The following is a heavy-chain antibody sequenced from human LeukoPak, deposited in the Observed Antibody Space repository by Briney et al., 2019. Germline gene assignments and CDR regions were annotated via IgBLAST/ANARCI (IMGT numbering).Heavy chain of an antibody. Sequence: XXXRQXXGKGLEWVSVIYSGGTTYYADHVRGRFTISRDNSKNTLYLQMNSLRAEDPAVYYCARYGDYDYYYMDVWGKGTTVTVSS. D-gene: IGHD4-17*01. V-gene: IGHV3-53*01. CDR3: ARYGDYDYYYMDV. J-gene: IGHJ6*03. CDR2: IYSGGTT.